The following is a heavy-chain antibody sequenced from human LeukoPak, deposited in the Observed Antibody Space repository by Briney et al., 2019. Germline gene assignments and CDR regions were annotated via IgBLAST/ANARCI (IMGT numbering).Heavy chain of an antibody. CDR1: GFTFSSYW. J-gene: IGHJ6*02. CDR3: ARGSPVSGYDDYGMDV. Sequence: GGSLRLSCAASGFTFSSYWMSWVRQAPGKGLEWVANIKQDGSEKYYVDSVKGRFTISRDNAKNPLYPQMNSLRAEDTAVYYCARGSPVSGYDDYGMDVWGQGTTVTVSS. D-gene: IGHD5-12*01. V-gene: IGHV3-7*03. CDR2: IKQDGSEK.